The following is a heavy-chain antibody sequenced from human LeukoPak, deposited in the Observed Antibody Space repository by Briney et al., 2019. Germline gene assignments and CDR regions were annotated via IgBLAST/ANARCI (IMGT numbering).Heavy chain of an antibody. CDR1: GGSISSSSYY. Sequence: SETLSLTCTVSGGSISSSSYYWGWIRQPPGKGLEWIGEINHSGSTNYNPSLKSRVTISVDTSKNQFSLKLSSVTAADTAVYYCARNVDTAMGVNWFDPWGQGTLVTVSS. D-gene: IGHD5-18*01. CDR3: ARNVDTAMGVNWFDP. V-gene: IGHV4-39*07. J-gene: IGHJ5*02. CDR2: INHSGST.